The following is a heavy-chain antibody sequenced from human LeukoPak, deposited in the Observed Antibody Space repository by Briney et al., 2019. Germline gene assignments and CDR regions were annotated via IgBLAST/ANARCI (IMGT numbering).Heavy chain of an antibody. J-gene: IGHJ3*02. CDR1: GFTFGDYA. CDR2: IRSKAYGGTT. CDR3: TRDTYDRSGYHAGDI. D-gene: IGHD3-22*01. V-gene: IGHV3-49*03. Sequence: PGRSLRLSCTASGFTFGDYAMRWFRQAPGKGLEWVGFIRSKAYGGTTEYAASVKGRFTISRDDSKSIAYLQMNSLKTEDTAVYYCTRDTYDRSGYHAGDIWGQGTMDPVSS.